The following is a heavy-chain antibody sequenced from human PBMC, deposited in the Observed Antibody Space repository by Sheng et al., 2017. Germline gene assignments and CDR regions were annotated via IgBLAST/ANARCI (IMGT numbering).Heavy chain of an antibody. CDR1: GFTFSSYA. CDR3: VKAVLYCSSTSCSFPEPFDY. D-gene: IGHD2-2*01. Sequence: EVQLVESGGGLVQPGGSLRLSCSASGFTFSSYAMHWVRQAPGKGLEYVSAISSNGGSTYYADSVKGRFTISRDNSKNTLYLQMSSLRAEDTAVYYCVKAVLYCSSTSCSFPEPFDYVGPGNPG. V-gene: IGHV3-64D*06. J-gene: IGHJ4*02. CDR2: ISSNGGST.